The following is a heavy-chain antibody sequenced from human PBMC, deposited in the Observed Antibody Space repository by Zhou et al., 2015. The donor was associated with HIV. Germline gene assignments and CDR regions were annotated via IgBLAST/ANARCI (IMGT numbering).Heavy chain of an antibody. CDR3: ARALYSGYQSRFLLTFDY. CDR1: GYTFTSYY. Sequence: QVQLVQSGAEVKKPGASVKVSCKASGYTFTSYYMHWVRQAPGQGLEWMGIINPSGGSTSYAQKFQGRVTMTRDTSTSTVYMELSSLRSEDTAVYYCARALYSGYQSRFLLTFDYWGQGTLVTVSS. CDR2: INPSGGST. D-gene: IGHD5-12*01. V-gene: IGHV1-46*01. J-gene: IGHJ4*02.